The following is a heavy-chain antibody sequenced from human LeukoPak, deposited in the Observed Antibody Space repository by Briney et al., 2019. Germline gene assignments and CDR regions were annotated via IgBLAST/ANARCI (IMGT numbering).Heavy chain of an antibody. CDR3: ARGCSGGSCYDY. Sequence: AGSLRLSCAASGFTFGSNSMNWLRQAPGKGLEWVLSISTSSDYIYYADSVKGRFTISRDNAENSLFLQVNSLRAEDTAVYYCARGCSGGSCYDYWGQGTLVTVSS. V-gene: IGHV3-21*01. J-gene: IGHJ4*02. D-gene: IGHD2-15*01. CDR1: GFTFGSNS. CDR2: ISTSSDYI.